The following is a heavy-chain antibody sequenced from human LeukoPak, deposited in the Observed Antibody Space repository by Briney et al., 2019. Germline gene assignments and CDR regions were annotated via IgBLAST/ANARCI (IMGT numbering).Heavy chain of an antibody. CDR2: FSGSGDRT. CDR3: VKGSYYESSGHYYFDY. J-gene: IGHJ4*02. Sequence: PGGSLRLSCAAPPLTFSSYPMSSVGQAPGKGVEWVSAFSGSGDRTNYADSVKGRFTISRENSKNTLYLQMNSLRAEDTAVNYCVKGSYYESSGHYYFDYWGQGTLVAVSS. V-gene: IGHV3-23*01. D-gene: IGHD3-22*01. CDR1: PLTFSSYP.